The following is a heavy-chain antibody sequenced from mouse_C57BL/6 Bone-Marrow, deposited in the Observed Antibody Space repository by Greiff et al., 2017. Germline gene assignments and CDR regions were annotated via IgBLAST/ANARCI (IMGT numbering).Heavy chain of an antibody. CDR1: GFSFNTYA. CDR2: IRSKSNNYAT. D-gene: IGHD1-1*01. CDR3: VRHYGSSHWYFDV. Sequence: EVMLVESGGGLVQPKGSLKLSCAASGFSFNTYAMNWVRQAPGKGLEWVARIRSKSNNYATYYADSVKDRFTISRDDSESMLYLQMNNLKTEDTAMYYCVRHYGSSHWYFDVWGTGTTVTVSS. V-gene: IGHV10-1*01. J-gene: IGHJ1*03.